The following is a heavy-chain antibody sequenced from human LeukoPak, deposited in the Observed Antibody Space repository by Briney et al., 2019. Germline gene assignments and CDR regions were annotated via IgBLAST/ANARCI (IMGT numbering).Heavy chain of an antibody. CDR1: GGSISNYY. Sequence: SETLSLTCTVSGGSISNYYWSWIRQPPGKGLEWIGYIYYSGTTNYNPSLKSRVTISVDTSKNQFSLKLNSVTAADTAVYYCARGAYIAAAQYGYWGQGTLVTVSS. J-gene: IGHJ4*02. CDR3: ARGAYIAAAQYGY. V-gene: IGHV4-59*01. CDR2: IYYSGTT. D-gene: IGHD6-13*01.